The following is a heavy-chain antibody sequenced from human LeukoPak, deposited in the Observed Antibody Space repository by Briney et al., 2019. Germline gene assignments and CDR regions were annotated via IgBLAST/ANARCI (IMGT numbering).Heavy chain of an antibody. V-gene: IGHV1-2*02. CDR2: INPNSGGT. CDR3: ARGSRNPYGGFCFDY. J-gene: IGHJ4*02. D-gene: IGHD4-23*01. CDR1: GYTFTGYY. Sequence: ASVKVSCKASGYTFTGYYMHWVRQAPGQGLEWMGWINPNSGGTNYAQKFQGRVTMTRDTSISTAYMELSRLRSDDTAVYYCARGSRNPYGGFCFDYWGQGTLVTVSS.